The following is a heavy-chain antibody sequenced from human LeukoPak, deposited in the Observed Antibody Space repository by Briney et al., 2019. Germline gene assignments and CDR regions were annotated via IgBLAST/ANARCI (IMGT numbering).Heavy chain of an antibody. J-gene: IGHJ6*03. CDR2: INRSGST. D-gene: IGHD3-10*01. CDR1: GGSFSGYY. V-gene: IGHV4-34*01. CDR3: ARVRLFFRVDYYYYMDV. Sequence: SETLSLTCAVYGGSFSGYYWSWIRQPPGKGLEWIGEINRSGSTNYNPSLKSRVTISVDTSKNQFSLKLSSVTAADTAVYYCARVRLFFRVDYYYYMDVWGRGTTVIVSS.